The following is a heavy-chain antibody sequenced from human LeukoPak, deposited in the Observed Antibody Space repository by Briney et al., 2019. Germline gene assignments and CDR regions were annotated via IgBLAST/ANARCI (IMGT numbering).Heavy chain of an antibody. Sequence: SETLSLTCTVSGGSVSSGSYYWSWIRQPPGKRLEWIGYISYTGTTNYNPSLRSRVTISVDMSKNQIFLKLNSVTAEDTAVYYCAKASVYVYYGMDVWGQGTTVTVSS. CDR2: ISYTGTT. V-gene: IGHV4-61*01. CDR1: GGSVSSGSYY. D-gene: IGHD3-16*02. J-gene: IGHJ6*02. CDR3: AKASVYVYYGMDV.